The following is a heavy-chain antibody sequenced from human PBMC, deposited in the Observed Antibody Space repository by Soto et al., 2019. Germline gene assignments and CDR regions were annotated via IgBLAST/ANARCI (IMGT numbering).Heavy chain of an antibody. J-gene: IGHJ3*02. CDR2: INHSGST. V-gene: IGHV4-34*01. D-gene: IGHD3-22*01. CDR1: GGSFSGYY. CDR3: ARSGRSGYYYAMAFDI. Sequence: QVQLQQWGAGLLKPSETLSLTCAVYGGSFSGYYWSWIRQPPGKGLDWIGEINHSGSTNYNPSLKRLVTISVDTSKNQFSLKLSSVTAADTAVYYCARSGRSGYYYAMAFDIWGQGTMVTVSS.